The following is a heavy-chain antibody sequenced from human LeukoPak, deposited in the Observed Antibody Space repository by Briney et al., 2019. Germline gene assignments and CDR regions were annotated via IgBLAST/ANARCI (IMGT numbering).Heavy chain of an antibody. Sequence: GRSLRLSCAASGFTFSSYGMHWVRQAPGKGLEWVAVISYDGSNKYYADSVKGRFTISRDNSKNTLYLQINTLRAEGTAVYYCAKDLLRPFQASMDTAMVTAFYYWGQGTLVPVSS. J-gene: IGHJ4*02. V-gene: IGHV3-30*18. CDR3: AKDLLRPFQASMDTAMVTAFYY. CDR2: ISYDGSNK. D-gene: IGHD5-18*01. CDR1: GFTFSSYG.